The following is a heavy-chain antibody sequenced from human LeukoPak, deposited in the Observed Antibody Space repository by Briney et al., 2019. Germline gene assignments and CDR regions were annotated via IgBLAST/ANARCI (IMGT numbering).Heavy chain of an antibody. V-gene: IGHV3-30-3*01. CDR3: ARELTGRFDY. CDR2: ISYDGSNK. J-gene: IGHJ4*02. CDR1: GFTFSSYA. D-gene: IGHD3-9*01. Sequence: GGSLRLSCAASGFTFSSYAMHWVRQAPGKGLEWVAVISYDGSNKYYADSVKGRFTVSRDNSKNTLYLQMNSLRAEDTAVYCCARELTGRFDYWGQGTLVTVSS.